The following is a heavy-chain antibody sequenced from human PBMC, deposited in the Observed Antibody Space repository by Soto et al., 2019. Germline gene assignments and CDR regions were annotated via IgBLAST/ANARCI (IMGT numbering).Heavy chain of an antibody. Sequence: QVQLVESGGGVVQPGRSLRLSCAASGFAFSRHGMHWVRQAPGKGLEWVAVIVRDGSEDYYADSVEGRFTISRDNSKNTVYLEMNNLRPEDTAVYYCARDDDYEYNGLDSWGQGPLVTGSS. J-gene: IGHJ5*01. V-gene: IGHV3-33*01. CDR2: IVRDGSED. D-gene: IGHD4-17*01. CDR1: GFAFSRHG. CDR3: ARDDDYEYNGLDS.